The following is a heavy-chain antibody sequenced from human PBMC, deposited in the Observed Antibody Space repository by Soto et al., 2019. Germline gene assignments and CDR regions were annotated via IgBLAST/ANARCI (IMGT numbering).Heavy chain of an antibody. Sequence: SETLSLTCAVSGGSISSSNWWSWVRQPPGKGLEWIGEIYHSGSTNYNPSLKSRVTISVDKSKNQFSLKLSSVTAADTAVYYCASRSTSYYYGMDVWGQGTTVTVSS. J-gene: IGHJ6*02. CDR3: ASRSTSYYYGMDV. V-gene: IGHV4-4*02. CDR2: IYHSGST. D-gene: IGHD2-2*01. CDR1: GGSISSSNW.